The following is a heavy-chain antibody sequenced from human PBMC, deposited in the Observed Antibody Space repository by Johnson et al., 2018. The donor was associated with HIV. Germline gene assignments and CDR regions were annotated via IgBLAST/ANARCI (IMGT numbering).Heavy chain of an antibody. CDR3: SVDAFDI. Sequence: VQLVESGGGLIQPGGSLRLSCAASGFTVSDTDMTWVRQAPGKGLEWVGRIKSKTDGGTTDYAAPVKDRFTISRDDSKNTLYLQMNSLKTEDTAVYYCSVDAFDIWGQGTMVTVSS. CDR1: GFTVSDTD. CDR2: IKSKTDGGTT. J-gene: IGHJ3*02. V-gene: IGHV3-15*01.